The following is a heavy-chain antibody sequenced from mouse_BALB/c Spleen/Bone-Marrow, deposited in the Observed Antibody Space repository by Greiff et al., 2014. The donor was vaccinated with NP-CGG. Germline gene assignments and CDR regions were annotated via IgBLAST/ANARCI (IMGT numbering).Heavy chain of an antibody. V-gene: IGHV1-7*01. CDR3: ARGNPRYAMDY. J-gene: IGHJ4*01. CDR1: GYTFTSYW. D-gene: IGHD2-1*01. CDR2: INPSTGYT. Sequence: VQLQESGAELAKPGASVKMSCKASGYTFTSYWMPWVKQRPGQGLEWIGYINPSTGYTDYNQKFNDKATLTADKSSSTAYMQLSSLTSKDSAVYYCARGNPRYAMDYGGQGTSVTVSS.